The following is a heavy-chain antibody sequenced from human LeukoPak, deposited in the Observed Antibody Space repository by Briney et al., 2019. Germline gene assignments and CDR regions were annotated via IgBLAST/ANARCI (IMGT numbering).Heavy chain of an antibody. J-gene: IGHJ4*02. Sequence: TAPLSLTSTVSGGSISSSSYYCGWIRQPPEKRLEWIGSIYYSVSTYYNPSLKSRFTISVDTSKNQFSLKLSSVTAADTAVYYCARHPTGDFDYWGQGTLVTVSS. CDR1: GGSISSSSYY. CDR3: ARHPTGDFDY. CDR2: IYYSVST. V-gene: IGHV4-39*01.